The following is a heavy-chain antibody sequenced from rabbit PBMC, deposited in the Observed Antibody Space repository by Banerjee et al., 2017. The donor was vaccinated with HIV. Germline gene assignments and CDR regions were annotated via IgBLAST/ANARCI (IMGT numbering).Heavy chain of an antibody. V-gene: IGHV1S45*01. J-gene: IGHJ4*01. CDR3: ARADDGGWLYFDL. CDR2: ICVGPSGRT. D-gene: IGHD1-1*01. Sequence: QEQLVESGGGLVKPEGSLNLSCTASGFSFSNKVVICWARQAPGKGLEWIACICVGPSGRTHYATWARGRFTISKTSSTTVTLQMTSLTAADTATYFCARADDGGWLYFDLWGPGTLVTVS. CDR1: GFSFSNKVV.